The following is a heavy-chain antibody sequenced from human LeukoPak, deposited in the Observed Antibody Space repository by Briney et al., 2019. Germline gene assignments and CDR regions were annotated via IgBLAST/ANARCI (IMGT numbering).Heavy chain of an antibody. D-gene: IGHD5-18*01. V-gene: IGHV3-48*01. J-gene: IGHJ4*02. CDR2: ISSSSSTI. CDR3: ARDDDSYGSDN. Sequence: QAGGSLRLSCAASGFTLSSYSMNWVRQAPGKGLEWVSYISSSSSTIYYADSVKGRFTISRDNAKNSLYLQMNSLRAEDTAVYYCARDDDSYGSDNWGQGTLVTVSS. CDR1: GFTLSSYS.